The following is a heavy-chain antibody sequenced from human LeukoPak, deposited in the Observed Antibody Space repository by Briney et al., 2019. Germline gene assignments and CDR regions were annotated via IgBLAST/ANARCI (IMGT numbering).Heavy chain of an antibody. D-gene: IGHD3-3*01. Sequence: ASVKVSCKASGYTSTSYYMHWVRQAPGQGLEWMGIINPSGGSTSYAQKFQGRVTMTRDMSTSTVYMELSSLRSEDTAVYYCATSLEWLSLFDPWGQGTLVTVSS. J-gene: IGHJ5*02. V-gene: IGHV1-46*01. CDR2: INPSGGST. CDR3: ATSLEWLSLFDP. CDR1: GYTSTSYY.